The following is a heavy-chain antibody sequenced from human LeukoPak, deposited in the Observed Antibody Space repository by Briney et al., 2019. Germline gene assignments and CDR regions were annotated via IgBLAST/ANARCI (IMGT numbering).Heavy chain of an antibody. J-gene: IGHJ4*02. Sequence: SQTLSLTCTVSGGSINSGGYYWSWIRQHPGKGLEWIGYIYYSGSTYYNPSLKSRVTISVDTSKNQFSLKLSSVTAADTGVYYCARYAREIRGYRSSTSCYGRFDYWGQGTLVTVSS. V-gene: IGHV4-31*03. CDR3: ARYAREIRGYRSSTSCYGRFDY. CDR1: GGSINSGGYY. CDR2: IYYSGST. D-gene: IGHD2-2*01.